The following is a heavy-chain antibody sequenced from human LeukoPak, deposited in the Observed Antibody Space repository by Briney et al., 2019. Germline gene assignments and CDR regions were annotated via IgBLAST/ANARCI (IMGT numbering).Heavy chain of an antibody. J-gene: IGHJ4*02. V-gene: IGHV4-34*01. CDR1: GGSFSGYY. CDR3: ARGPWGAMNY. CDR2: INHSGST. Sequence: SETLSLTCAVYGGSFSGYYWSWIRQPPGKGLEWIGEINHSGSTNYNLSLKSRVTISVDTSKNQFSLKLSSVTAADTAVYYCARGPWGAMNYWGQGTLVTVSS. D-gene: IGHD3-16*01.